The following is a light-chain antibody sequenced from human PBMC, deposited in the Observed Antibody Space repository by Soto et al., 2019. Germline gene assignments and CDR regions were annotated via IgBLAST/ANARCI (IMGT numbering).Light chain of an antibody. CDR1: SSNIGNNY. CDR2: DNN. CDR3: ATWDGSLPAEV. Sequence: QSVLTQPPSVSAAPGQTVTISCSGSSSNIGNNYVSWYQQLPGTAPKLLIYDNNKRPSGIPDRFSGSKSGTSGTLYITGLQTGDEADYYCATWDGSLPAEVFGGGTKLTVL. V-gene: IGLV1-51*01. J-gene: IGLJ2*01.